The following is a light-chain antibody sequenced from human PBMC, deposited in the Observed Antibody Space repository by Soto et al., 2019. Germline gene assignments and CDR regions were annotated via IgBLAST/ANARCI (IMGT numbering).Light chain of an antibody. CDR3: QQYNNWPPG. V-gene: IGKV3-15*01. CDR2: GAS. Sequence: EIVMTQSPATLSVSPGERATLSCRASQSVSSNLAWYQQKPGQAPRLFIYGASTRATGIPARFSGSGSGTEFTLTISSLQSEDFAVYYGQQYNNWPPGFGPGTKVDIK. CDR1: QSVSSN. J-gene: IGKJ3*01.